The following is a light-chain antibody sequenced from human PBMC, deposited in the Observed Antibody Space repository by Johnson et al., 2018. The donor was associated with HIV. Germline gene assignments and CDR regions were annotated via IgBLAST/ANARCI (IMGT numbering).Light chain of an antibody. Sequence: QSVLTQPPSVSAAPGQKVTISCSGSSSNIGNNYVSWYQQLPGTAPKLLIYENNKRPSGIPDRFSGSKSGTSATLVITGLQTGDEADYHCGTWDSSLSAGVFGTWTKVTVL. V-gene: IGLV1-51*02. CDR3: GTWDSSLSAGV. J-gene: IGLJ1*01. CDR1: SSNIGNNY. CDR2: ENN.